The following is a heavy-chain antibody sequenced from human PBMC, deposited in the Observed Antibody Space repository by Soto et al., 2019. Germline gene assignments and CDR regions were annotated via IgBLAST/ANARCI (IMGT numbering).Heavy chain of an antibody. J-gene: IGHJ4*02. CDR1: GGSISSYY. CDR3: ARAWDSFGPFDF. CDR2: IYYSGST. D-gene: IGHD3-10*01. Sequence: SETLSLTCTVSGGSISSYYWSWIRQPPGKGLEWIGYIYYSGSTNYNPSLKSRVTISVDTSKNQFSLKLSSVTAADTAVYYCARAWDSFGPFDFWRQGTLVTFS. V-gene: IGHV4-59*01.